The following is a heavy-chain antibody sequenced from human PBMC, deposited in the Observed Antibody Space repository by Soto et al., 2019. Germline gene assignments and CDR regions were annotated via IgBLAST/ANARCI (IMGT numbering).Heavy chain of an antibody. J-gene: IGHJ4*02. D-gene: IGHD5-18*01. V-gene: IGHV3-23*01. CDR2: ISGSGGST. CDR3: AKGTRGYSYVHFDY. Sequence: GGSLRLSCAASGYTFSSYAMSWVRQAPGKGLEWVSAISGSGGSTYYADSVKGRFTISRDNSKNTLYLQMNSLRAEDTAVYYCAKGTRGYSYVHFDYWGQGTLVTVSS. CDR1: GYTFSSYA.